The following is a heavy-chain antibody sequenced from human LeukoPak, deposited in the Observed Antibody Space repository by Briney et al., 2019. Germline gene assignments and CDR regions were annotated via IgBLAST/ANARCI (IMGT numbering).Heavy chain of an antibody. CDR3: ARFNFWSGYPFDY. V-gene: IGHV4-34*01. Sequence: TSETLSLTCAVYGGSFTKHQWSWIRQPPGKGLEWIGAINDGGSTNYNPSLKSRVTISVDTSKNQFSLRLSSMTAADTAVYYCARFNFWSGYPFDYWGQGTLVTVSS. CDR1: GGSFTKHQ. J-gene: IGHJ4*02. CDR2: INDGGST. D-gene: IGHD3-3*01.